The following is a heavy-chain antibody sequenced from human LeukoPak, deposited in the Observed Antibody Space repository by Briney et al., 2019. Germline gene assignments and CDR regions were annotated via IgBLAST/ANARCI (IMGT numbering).Heavy chain of an antibody. CDR2: IYYSGST. Sequence: SETLSLTCTVSGGSISSYYWSLIRQPPGKGLEWIGYIYYSGSTNYNPSLKSRVTISVDTSKNQFSLKLSSVTAADTAVYYCARSIAVAGAFDYWGQGTLVTVSS. J-gene: IGHJ4*02. CDR1: GGSISSYY. D-gene: IGHD6-19*01. V-gene: IGHV4-59*01. CDR3: ARSIAVAGAFDY.